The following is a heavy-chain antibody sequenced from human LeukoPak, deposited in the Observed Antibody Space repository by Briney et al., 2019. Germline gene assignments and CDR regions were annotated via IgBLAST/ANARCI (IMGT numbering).Heavy chain of an antibody. J-gene: IGHJ4*02. Sequence: PGRSLRLSCAASGFTFSGYGMHWVRPAPGKGLEWGAIISFDGRNKYYADPVKGRFTISRDNSKNSLYLQMNSLGTEDTALYYCATSDFAAHFDYWGQGTLVTVSS. D-gene: IGHD2/OR15-2a*01. CDR1: GFTFSGYG. CDR3: ATSDFAAHFDY. V-gene: IGHV3-30*03. CDR2: ISFDGRNK.